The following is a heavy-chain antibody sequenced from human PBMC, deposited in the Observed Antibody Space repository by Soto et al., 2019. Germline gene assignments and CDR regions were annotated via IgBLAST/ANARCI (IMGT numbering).Heavy chain of an antibody. CDR1: GYTFTSYD. V-gene: IGHV1-8*01. Sequence: QVQLVQSGAEVKKPGASVKVSCKASGYTFTSYDINWVRQATGQGLEWMGWMNPNSGNTGYAQKFQGRVTMTRNTSISTAYMALSSLRSEDTAVYYCARGKKDYYGSGSYLGMTYYYYYYMDVWGKGTTVTVSS. D-gene: IGHD3-10*01. CDR2: MNPNSGNT. J-gene: IGHJ6*03. CDR3: ARGKKDYYGSGSYLGMTYYYYYYMDV.